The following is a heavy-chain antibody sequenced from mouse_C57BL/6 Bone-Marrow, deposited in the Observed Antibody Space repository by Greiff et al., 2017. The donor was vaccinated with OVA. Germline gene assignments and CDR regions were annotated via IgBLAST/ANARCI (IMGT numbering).Heavy chain of an antibody. D-gene: IGHD1-1*01. CDR2: INPSCGYT. J-gene: IGHJ1*03. CDR3: AGVDNDGSSPYWYFDV. CDR1: GYTFTSYW. V-gene: IGHV1-7*01. Sequence: VQLQQSGAELAKPGASVKLSCKASGYTFTSYWMHWVIQRPGQGLEWIGSINPSCGYTKYNQKFKDKASLTAVKSSSTAYMQLSSLTYEEAAVYDGAGVDNDGSSPYWYFDVWGTGTTVTVSS.